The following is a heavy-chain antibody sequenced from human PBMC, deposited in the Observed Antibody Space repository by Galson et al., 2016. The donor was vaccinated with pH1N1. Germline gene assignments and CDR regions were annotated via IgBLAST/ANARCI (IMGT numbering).Heavy chain of an antibody. Sequence: SVKVSCKASGYTFSNYGLTWVRQAPGQGLEWMGWISAYDGNTIYAQRVKGRVTMTTDTSTSTADMELGSLRPDDTAIYYCARDRGAFDIWGQGTMVTVSS. J-gene: IGHJ3*02. CDR1: GYTFSNYG. CDR3: ARDRGAFDI. V-gene: IGHV1-18*01. CDR2: ISAYDGNT. D-gene: IGHD3-10*01.